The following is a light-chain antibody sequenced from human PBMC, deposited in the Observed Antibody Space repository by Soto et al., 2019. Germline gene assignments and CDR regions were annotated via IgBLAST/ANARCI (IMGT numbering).Light chain of an antibody. CDR1: SSDVVSYNL. J-gene: IGLJ7*01. Sequence: QSALTQPASVSGSPGQSITISCTGTSSDVVSYNLVSWYQQHPGKAPKLMIYEGSKRPSGVSNRFSGSKSGNTASLTISGLQAEDEADYYFCSYAGSVAVFGGGTQLTVL. CDR2: EGS. V-gene: IGLV2-23*01. CDR3: CSYAGSVAV.